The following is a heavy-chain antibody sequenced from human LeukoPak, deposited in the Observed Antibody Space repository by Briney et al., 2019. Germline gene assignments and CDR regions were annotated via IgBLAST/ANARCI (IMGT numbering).Heavy chain of an antibody. CDR2: IWYDGSNK. D-gene: IGHD6-19*01. J-gene: IGHJ4*02. Sequence: PGRSLRLSCAASGFTFSSYGMHWVRQAPGKGLEWVAVIWYDGSNKYYADSVKGRFTISRDNPKNTLYLQMNSLRAEDTAVYYCARSYSSGWSERSYFDYWGQGTLVTVSS. V-gene: IGHV3-33*01. CDR1: GFTFSSYG. CDR3: ARSYSSGWSERSYFDY.